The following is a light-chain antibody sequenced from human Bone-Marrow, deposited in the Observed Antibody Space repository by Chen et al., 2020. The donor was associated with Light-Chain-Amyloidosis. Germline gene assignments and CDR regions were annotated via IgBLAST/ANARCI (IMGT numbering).Light chain of an antibody. CDR3: QQYYYTPFT. V-gene: IGKV4-1*01. CDR1: QNIFYNSNNKNY. CDR2: WAS. Sequence: DIVMTQSPDSLAVSLGESATINCKASQNIFYNSNNKNYLSWYQQQPGQPPKLLIYWASTRASGVPDRCSGSGSGTDFTLTISSLQAEDVAVYSCQQYYYTPFTFGPGTKVDI. J-gene: IGKJ3*01.